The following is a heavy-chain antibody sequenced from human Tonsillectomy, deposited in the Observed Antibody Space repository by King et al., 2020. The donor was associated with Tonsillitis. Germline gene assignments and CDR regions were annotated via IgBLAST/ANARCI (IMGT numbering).Heavy chain of an antibody. D-gene: IGHD3-9*01. CDR3: AKVNYDILTHFDY. CDR2: ISGSGGST. J-gene: IGHJ4*02. V-gene: IGHV3-23*04. Sequence: VQLVESGGGLVQPGGSLRLSCAASGFTFSSSVMSWVRQAPGKGLEWVSTISGSGGSTYYADSVKGRFTISRDNSKNTLYLQMNSRRAEDTAVYYCAKVNYDILTHFDYWGQATLVTVSS. CDR1: GFTFSSSV.